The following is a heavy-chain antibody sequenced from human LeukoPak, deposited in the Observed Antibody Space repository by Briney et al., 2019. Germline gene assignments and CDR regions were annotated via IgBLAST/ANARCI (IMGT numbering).Heavy chain of an antibody. Sequence: ASVNVSCKACGFTFTGYYMHWVRQAPGQGLEWMGWINPNSGGTNYAQKFHGRVTMSRDTSITTAYMELSRLRSDDTAVYYCARGDVVLMVYAAPEYYFDYWGQGTLVTVSS. CDR1: GFTFTGYY. CDR2: INPNSGGT. J-gene: IGHJ4*02. V-gene: IGHV1-2*02. D-gene: IGHD2-8*01. CDR3: ARGDVVLMVYAAPEYYFDY.